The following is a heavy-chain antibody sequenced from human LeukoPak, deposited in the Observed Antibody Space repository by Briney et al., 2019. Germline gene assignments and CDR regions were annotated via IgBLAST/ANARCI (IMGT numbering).Heavy chain of an antibody. Sequence: GASVKVSCKASGYTFTGYYMHWVRQATGQGLEWMGWMNPNSGNTGYAQKFQGRVTITRNTSISTAYMELSSLRSEDTAVYYCARVTLTSANFDYWGQGTLVTVSS. CDR3: ARVTLTSANFDY. CDR2: MNPNSGNT. V-gene: IGHV1-8*03. J-gene: IGHJ4*02. CDR1: GYTFTGYY.